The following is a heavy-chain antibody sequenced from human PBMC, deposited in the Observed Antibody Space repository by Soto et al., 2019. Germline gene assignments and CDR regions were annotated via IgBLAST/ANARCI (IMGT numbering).Heavy chain of an antibody. J-gene: IGHJ4*02. CDR2: ISYDGSNK. Sequence: GQSLNLSCAASGFTFSSYGMRCVRRAPGKGLEWVAVISYDGSNKYYADSVKGRFTISRDNSKNTLYLQMNSLRAEDTAVYYFAKESGYSSGSILFDYWGQGSLVTVSS. D-gene: IGHD6-19*01. CDR1: GFTFSSYG. V-gene: IGHV3-30*18. CDR3: AKESGYSSGSILFDY.